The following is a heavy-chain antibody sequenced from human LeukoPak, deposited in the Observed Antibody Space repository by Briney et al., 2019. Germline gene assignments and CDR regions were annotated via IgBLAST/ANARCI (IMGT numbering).Heavy chain of an antibody. CDR1: GFTFSSYS. CDR3: ARDISSEWLVRTYYFDY. V-gene: IGHV3-21*01. CDR2: ISSSSSYI. J-gene: IGHJ4*02. D-gene: IGHD6-19*01. Sequence: GGSLRLSCAASGFTFSSYSMNWVRQAPGKGLEWVSSISSSSSYIYYADSVKGRFTISRDNAKNSLYLQMNSLRAEDTAVYYCARDISSEWLVRTYYFDYWGQGTLVTVSS.